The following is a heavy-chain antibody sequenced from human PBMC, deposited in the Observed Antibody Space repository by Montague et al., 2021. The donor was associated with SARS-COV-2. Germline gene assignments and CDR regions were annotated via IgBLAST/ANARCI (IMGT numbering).Heavy chain of an antibody. CDR2: IYFLGNT. J-gene: IGHJ5*02. CDR1: GDSVSNDRYY. V-gene: IGHV4-39*01. D-gene: IGHD3-10*01. CDR3: ARSAMIRGVFTSRFDP. Sequence: SETLSLTCTVSGDSVSNDRYYWGWIRQSPGKGLEWFGTIYFLGNTYYXXXLKSRVTMSVDTSKNQLSLRLTSVTASDTAIYYCARSAMIRGVFTSRFDPWGQGTLVTVSS.